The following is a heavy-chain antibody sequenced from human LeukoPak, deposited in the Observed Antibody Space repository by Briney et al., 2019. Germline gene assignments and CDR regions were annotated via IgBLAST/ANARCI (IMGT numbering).Heavy chain of an antibody. J-gene: IGHJ4*02. CDR3: ASDCSSTSCYQRGGYSDY. CDR2: ISGSGGST. CDR1: GFTFSSYA. V-gene: IGHV3-23*01. Sequence: GGSLRLSCAASGFTFSSYAMSWVRQAPGKGLEWVSAISGSGGSTYYADSVKGRFTISRDNSTNTLYLQMNSLRAEDTAVYYCASDCSSTSCYQRGGYSDYWGQGTLVTVSS. D-gene: IGHD2-2*01.